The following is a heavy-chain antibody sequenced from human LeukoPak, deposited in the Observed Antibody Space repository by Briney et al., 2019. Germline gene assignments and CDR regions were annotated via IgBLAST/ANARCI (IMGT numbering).Heavy chain of an antibody. V-gene: IGHV1-69*02. CDR1: GGTFNSYS. D-gene: IGHD6-13*01. CDR2: IIPILDIA. J-gene: IGHJ4*02. CDR3: ARSLEWQQLVQLHY. Sequence: SVKVSCKASGGTFNSYSISWVRQAPGQGLEWMGRIIPILDIANYAQKFQGRVTITADKSTSTAYMELSSLRSEDTAVYYCARSLEWQQLVQLHYWGQGTLVTVSS.